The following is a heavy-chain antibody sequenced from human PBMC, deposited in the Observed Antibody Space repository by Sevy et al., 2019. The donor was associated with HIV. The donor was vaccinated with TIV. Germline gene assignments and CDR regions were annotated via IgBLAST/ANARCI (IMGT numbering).Heavy chain of an antibody. CDR2: ISHDGIKE. Sequence: GGSLRLSCIGSGFSFSYYGIHWVRQSPGKGLDWVALISHDGIKEYYADSVKGRFTISRENSKNTVYLEMNSLGNEDTAIYFWANAYSGSYSHSYLYALDVWGQGTTVTVSS. CDR3: ANAYSGSYSHSYLYALDV. J-gene: IGHJ6*02. D-gene: IGHD1-26*01. V-gene: IGHV3-30*18. CDR1: GFSFSYYG.